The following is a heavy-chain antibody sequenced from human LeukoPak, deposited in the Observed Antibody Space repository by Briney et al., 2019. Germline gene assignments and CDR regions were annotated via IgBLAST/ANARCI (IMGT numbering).Heavy chain of an antibody. CDR1: GFTFSSYA. V-gene: IGHV3-30*04. Sequence: GRSLRLSCAASGFTFSSYAMHWVRQAPGKGLGWVAVISYDGSNKYYADSVKGRFTISRDNSKNTLYLQMNSLRAEDTAVYYCARDPGRVVAALDYWGQGTLVTVSS. CDR3: ARDPGRVVAALDY. J-gene: IGHJ4*02. D-gene: IGHD2-15*01. CDR2: ISYDGSNK.